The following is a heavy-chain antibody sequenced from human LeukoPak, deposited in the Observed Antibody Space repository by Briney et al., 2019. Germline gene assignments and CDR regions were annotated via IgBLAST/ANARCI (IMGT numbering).Heavy chain of an antibody. J-gene: IGHJ5*02. D-gene: IGHD3-22*01. Sequence: GESLRLSCAASGFTLSDYWMSWVRQAPGRGREWVANMNQDGSDKNYVDSVKGRFTISRDDATNSLHLQMNSLRVEDTAVYYCARDNYYDSSGASWFDPWGQGTLVTVSS. CDR3: ARDNYYDSSGASWFDP. CDR1: GFTLSDYW. V-gene: IGHV3-7*01. CDR2: MNQDGSDK.